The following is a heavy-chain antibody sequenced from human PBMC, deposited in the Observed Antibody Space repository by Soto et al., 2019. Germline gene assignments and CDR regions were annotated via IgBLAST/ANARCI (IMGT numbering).Heavy chain of an antibody. CDR1: GFTFSSYA. CDR3: AKPPYYDSSGYYHNDAFDI. D-gene: IGHD3-22*01. V-gene: IGHV3-64*01. CDR2: ISSNGGST. Sequence: GSLRLSCAASGFTFSSYAMHWVRQAPGKGLEYVSAISSNGGSTYYANSVKGRFTISRDNSKNTLYLQMGSLRAEDTAVYYCAKPPYYDSSGYYHNDAFDIWGQGTMVTVSS. J-gene: IGHJ3*02.